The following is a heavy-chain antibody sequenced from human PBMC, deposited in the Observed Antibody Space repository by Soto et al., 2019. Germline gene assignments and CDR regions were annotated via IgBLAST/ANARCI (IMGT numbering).Heavy chain of an antibody. Sequence: QAQLVQSGAEVKKPGASVKVSCKASGYTFGSYGISWVRQAPGQGLEWMGWISAHNGNTKYTQKFQGRVTMTTDTSTNTVYMELRSLSSDDTSVYYCATDAAVAGTGWFDPWGQGTLVTVSS. CDR2: ISAHNGNT. D-gene: IGHD6-19*01. V-gene: IGHV1-18*01. CDR3: ATDAAVAGTGWFDP. CDR1: GYTFGSYG. J-gene: IGHJ5*02.